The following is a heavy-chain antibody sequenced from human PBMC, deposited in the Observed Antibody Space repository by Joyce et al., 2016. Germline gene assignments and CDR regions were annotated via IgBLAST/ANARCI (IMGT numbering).Heavy chain of an antibody. CDR3: ARDRLPTSIYYYGLDV. J-gene: IGHJ6*02. D-gene: IGHD2-2*01. V-gene: IGHV3-33*01. CDR1: GFTFTNYG. CDR2: FWYDRNNK. Sequence: QVQLVESGGGVVQPGGSLKLSCVASGFTFTNYGVHWVRQGPGKGLEWGAVFWYDRNNKYYADSVKSRFTISRDTSRDTIYLQMNTLRPEDTAVYYCARDRLPTSIYYYGLDVWGQGTTVTVSS.